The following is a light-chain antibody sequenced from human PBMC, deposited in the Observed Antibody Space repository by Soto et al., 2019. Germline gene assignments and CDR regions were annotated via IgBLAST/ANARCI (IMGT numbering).Light chain of an antibody. CDR2: GAS. CDR3: QEYGSSPPIT. V-gene: IGKV3-20*01. Sequence: EIVLTQSPGTLSLSPGERATLSCRASHSVSSSYLAWYQQKPGQAPRLLIYGASSRATGIPDRFSGSGSGTDFALTISRLAPEDFAVYYCQEYGSSPPITFGHGTRLEIK. J-gene: IGKJ5*01. CDR1: HSVSSSY.